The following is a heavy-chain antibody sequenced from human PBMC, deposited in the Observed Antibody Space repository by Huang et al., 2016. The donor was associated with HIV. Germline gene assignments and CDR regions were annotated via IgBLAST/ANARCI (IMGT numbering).Heavy chain of an antibody. CDR2: IIPSFGTT. J-gene: IGHJ2*01. V-gene: IGHV1-69*01. CDR1: GGTFSSHA. Sequence: QVQLVQSGAEVKKPGSSVKVSCKASGGTFSSHAISWMRLAPGQGLEWMGGIIPSFGTTSYAQNVQGRVTITADESTSTAYMDLSSLRSEDTAVYYCASRLSSGYYGYFDLWGRGTLVTVSS. D-gene: IGHD3-22*01. CDR3: ASRLSSGYYGYFDL.